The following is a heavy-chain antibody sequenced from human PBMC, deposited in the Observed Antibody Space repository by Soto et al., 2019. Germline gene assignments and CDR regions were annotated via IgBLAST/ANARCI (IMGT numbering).Heavy chain of an antibody. V-gene: IGHV4-31*03. D-gene: IGHD3-22*01. CDR1: GGSISSGGYY. J-gene: IGHJ6*02. CDR3: ARDHSAYYYDSSGYRTPYYYYGMDV. Sequence: QVQLQESGPGLVKPSQTLSLTCTVSGGSISSGGYYWSWIRQHPGKGLEWIGYIYYSGSTYYNPSLKSRVTISVDTSKNQFSLKLSSVTAADTAVYYCARDHSAYYYDSSGYRTPYYYYGMDVWGQGTTVTVSS. CDR2: IYYSGST.